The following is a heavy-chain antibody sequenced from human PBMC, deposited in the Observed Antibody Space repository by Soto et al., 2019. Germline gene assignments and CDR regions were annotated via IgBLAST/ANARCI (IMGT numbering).Heavy chain of an antibody. J-gene: IGHJ4*02. Sequence: SETLSLTCTVSGGSISSYYWSWIRQPPGKGLEWIGYIYYSGSTNYNPSLKSRVTISVDTSKNQFSLKLSSVTAADTAVYYCARLVAVPTTVTRFDYWGQGTLVTVSS. V-gene: IGHV4-59*08. CDR2: IYYSGST. CDR1: GGSISSYY. CDR3: ARLVAVPTTVTRFDY. D-gene: IGHD4-4*01.